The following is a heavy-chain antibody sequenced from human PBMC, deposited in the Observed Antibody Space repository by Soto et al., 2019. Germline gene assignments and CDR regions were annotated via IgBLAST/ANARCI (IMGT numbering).Heavy chain of an antibody. Sequence: PSETLSLTCAVYGGSFSGYYWSWIRQPPGKGLEWIGDINHSGSTNYNPSLKSRVTISVDTSKNQFSLKLSSVTAADTAVYYCARGLNRWHAGDNIVVVPAAMMSGGYYYGMDVWGQGTTVTVSS. J-gene: IGHJ6*02. CDR1: GGSFSGYY. CDR3: ARGLNRWHAGDNIVVVPAAMMSGGYYYGMDV. V-gene: IGHV4-34*01. CDR2: INHSGST. D-gene: IGHD2-2*01.